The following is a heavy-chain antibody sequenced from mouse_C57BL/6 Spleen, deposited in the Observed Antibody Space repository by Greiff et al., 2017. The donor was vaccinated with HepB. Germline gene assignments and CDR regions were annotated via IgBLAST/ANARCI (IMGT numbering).Heavy chain of an antibody. J-gene: IGHJ4*01. Sequence: QVQLQQSGAELARPGASVKLSCKASGYTFTSYGISWVKQRTGQGLEWIGEIYPRSGNTYYNEKFKGKATLTADKSSSTAYMELRSLTSEDSAVYFCARRSYGNYADYYAMDYWGQGTSVTVSS. CDR2: IYPRSGNT. CDR1: GYTFTSYG. D-gene: IGHD2-10*02. CDR3: ARRSYGNYADYYAMDY. V-gene: IGHV1-81*01.